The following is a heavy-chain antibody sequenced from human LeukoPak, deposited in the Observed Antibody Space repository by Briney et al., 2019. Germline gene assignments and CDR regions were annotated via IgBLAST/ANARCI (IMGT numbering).Heavy chain of an antibody. D-gene: IGHD1-14*01. CDR1: GGSFSGYY. V-gene: IGHV4-34*01. CDR3: ARDAEPNPFDP. CDR2: INHSGST. Sequence: SETLSLTCAVYGGSFSGYYWSWIRQPPGKGLEWIGEINHSGSTNYNPSLKSRVTISVDTSKNQFSLKLSSVTAADTAVYYCARDAEPNPFDPWGQGTLVTVSS. J-gene: IGHJ5*02.